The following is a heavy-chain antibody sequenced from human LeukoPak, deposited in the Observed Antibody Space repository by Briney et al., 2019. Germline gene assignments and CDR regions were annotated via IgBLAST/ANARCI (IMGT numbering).Heavy chain of an antibody. CDR3: ATDGYDFDH. D-gene: IGHD5-24*01. CDR1: GFSFDNYA. V-gene: IGHV3-30*03. Sequence: GRSLRLSCAGSGFSFDNYAIHWVRQAPGKGRDWVAGVTYDGSREFYADSAKGRFTISRDNSRNTLYLQMNRLTDEATALYYCATDGYDFDHWGQGTLVIVSS. CDR2: VTYDGSRE. J-gene: IGHJ4*02.